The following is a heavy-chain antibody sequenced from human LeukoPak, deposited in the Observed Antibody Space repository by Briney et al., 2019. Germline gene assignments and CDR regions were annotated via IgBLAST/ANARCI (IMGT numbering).Heavy chain of an antibody. D-gene: IGHD4-23*01. CDR3: ARVAGGPHYYYYYMDV. CDR2: IYYSGST. Sequence: SETLSLTCTVSGGCISSYYWSWIRRPPGKGLEWIGYIYYSGSTNYNPSLKSRVTISVDTSKNQFSLKLSSVTAADTAVYYCARVAGGPHYYYYYMDVWGKGTTVTVS. CDR1: GGCISSYY. J-gene: IGHJ6*03. V-gene: IGHV4-59*01.